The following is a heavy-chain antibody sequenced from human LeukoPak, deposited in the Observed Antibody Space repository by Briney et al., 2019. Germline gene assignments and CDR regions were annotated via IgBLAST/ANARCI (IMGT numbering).Heavy chain of an antibody. CDR2: MNPNSGNT. J-gene: IGHJ4*02. V-gene: IGHV1-8*03. CDR1: GYTFTSYD. CDR3: ARSVPSQQLVEDY. D-gene: IGHD6-13*01. Sequence: ASVKVSCKASGYTFTSYDINWVRQATGQGLEWMGWMNPNSGNTGYAQKFQGRVTITRNTSISTAYMELSSLRSEDTAVYYCARSVPSQQLVEDYWDQGTLVTVSS.